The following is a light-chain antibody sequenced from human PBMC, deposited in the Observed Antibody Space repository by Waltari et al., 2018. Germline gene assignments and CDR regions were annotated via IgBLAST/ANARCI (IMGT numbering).Light chain of an antibody. J-gene: IGKJ3*01. CDR1: QDISNY. CDR3: QQYDKLPV. CDR2: DAS. V-gene: IGKV1-33*01. Sequence: DFQMTQSPSSLSASVGDRVTITCQASQDISNYLNWYQHKPGKAPKLLIYDASNLETGVPSRFSGSGSGTDFTFTISSLQPEDIATYYCQQYDKLPVFGAWTTVDNK.